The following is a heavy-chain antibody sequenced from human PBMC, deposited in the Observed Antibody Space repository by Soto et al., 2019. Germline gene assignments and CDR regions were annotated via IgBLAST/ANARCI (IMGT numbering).Heavy chain of an antibody. D-gene: IGHD2-2*02. CDR3: AKDIGYCSSTSCYTGGGMDV. CDR2: ISWNSGSI. Sequence: PGGSLRLSCAASGFTFDDYAMHWVRQAPGKGLEWVSGISWNSGSIGYADSVKGRFTISRDNAKNSLYLQMNSLRAEDTALYYCAKDIGYCSSTSCYTGGGMDVWGQGTTVTVSS. V-gene: IGHV3-9*01. CDR1: GFTFDDYA. J-gene: IGHJ6*02.